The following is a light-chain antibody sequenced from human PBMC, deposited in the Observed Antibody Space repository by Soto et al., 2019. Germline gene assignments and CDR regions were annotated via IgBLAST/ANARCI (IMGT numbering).Light chain of an antibody. CDR2: EVT. CDR3: SSYAGSNNLV. V-gene: IGLV2-8*01. Sequence: QSALTQPPSASGSPGQSVTISCTGTSSDVGGYHYVSWYQQHPGKAPKLMMHEVTKRPSGVPDRFSGSKSGNTASLTVSGLQGEDEADYYCSSYAGSNNLVFGGGTKLTVL. J-gene: IGLJ2*01. CDR1: SSDVGGYHY.